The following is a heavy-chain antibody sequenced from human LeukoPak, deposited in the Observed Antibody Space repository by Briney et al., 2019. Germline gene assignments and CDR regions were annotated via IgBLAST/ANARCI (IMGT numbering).Heavy chain of an antibody. V-gene: IGHV3-11*04. CDR3: AREGSSGWYSQSFDY. D-gene: IGHD6-19*01. Sequence: PGGSLRLSCAASGFTLSDYYMSWIRQAPGKGLEWVSYISSSGSTIYYADSVKGRFTISRDNAKNSLYLQMNSLRAEDMAVYYCAREGSSGWYSQSFDYWGQGTLVTVSS. J-gene: IGHJ4*02. CDR1: GFTLSDYY. CDR2: ISSSGSTI.